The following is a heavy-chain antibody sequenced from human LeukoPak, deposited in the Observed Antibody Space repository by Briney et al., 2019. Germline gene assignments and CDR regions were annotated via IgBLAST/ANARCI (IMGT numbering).Heavy chain of an antibody. Sequence: ASVKVSCKASGYTFTGYYMHWVRQAPGQGLEWMGWINPNSGGTNYAQKFQGRVTMTRDTSISTAYMELSRLRSDDTAVYYCASQEGWGSYNWFDPWGQGTLVTVSS. V-gene: IGHV1-2*02. CDR1: GYTFTGYY. CDR3: ASQEGWGSYNWFDP. J-gene: IGHJ5*02. CDR2: INPNSGGT. D-gene: IGHD7-27*01.